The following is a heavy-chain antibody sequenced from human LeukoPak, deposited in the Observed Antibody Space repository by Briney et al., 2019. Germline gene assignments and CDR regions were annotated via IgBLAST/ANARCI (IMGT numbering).Heavy chain of an antibody. V-gene: IGHV3-7*04. D-gene: IGHD4-11*01. CDR2: IKQDGSVK. CDR1: GFTFSSYW. J-gene: IGHJ4*02. CDR3: ARDDYSTDDYFDY. Sequence: GGSLRLSCAASGFTFSSYWMSWVRQAPGKGLEWVANIKQDGSVKYYVDSVKGRFTISRDNAKNSLYLQMNGLSAEGTAVYYCARDDYSTDDYFDYWGQGTLVTVSS.